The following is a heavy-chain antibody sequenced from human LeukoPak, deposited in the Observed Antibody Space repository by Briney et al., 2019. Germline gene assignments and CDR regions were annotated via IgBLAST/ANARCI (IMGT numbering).Heavy chain of an antibody. CDR2: IYTSGST. CDR1: GGSISSYY. J-gene: IGHJ5*02. CDR3: ARLSLKWELFGNWFDP. D-gene: IGHD1-26*01. Sequence: SETLSLTCTVSGGSISSYYWSWIRQPAGKGLEWVGRIYTSGSTNYNPSLKSRVTMSVDTSKNQFSLKLSSVTAADTAVYYCARLSLKWELFGNWFDPWGQGTLVAVSS. V-gene: IGHV4-4*07.